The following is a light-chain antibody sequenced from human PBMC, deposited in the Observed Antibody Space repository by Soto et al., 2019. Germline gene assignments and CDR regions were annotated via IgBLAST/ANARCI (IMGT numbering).Light chain of an antibody. CDR2: DVS. J-gene: IGKJ1*01. V-gene: IGKV1-5*01. CDR1: QSISGW. CDR3: QQYYKWPQWT. Sequence: GALVTITCLSSQSISGWLAWYQQKPGKAPKFLIYDVSTLESGVPSRFSGSGSGTEFTLTITSLQSEDFAVYYCQQYYKWPQWTIGQGTKVDIK.